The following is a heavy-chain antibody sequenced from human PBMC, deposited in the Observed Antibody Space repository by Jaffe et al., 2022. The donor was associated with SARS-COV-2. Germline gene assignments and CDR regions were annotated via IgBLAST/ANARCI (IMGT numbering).Heavy chain of an antibody. CDR1: GGSISSSSYY. J-gene: IGHJ6*03. V-gene: IGHV4-39*01. CDR3: ARQPDTLFDWLLWDYYYMDV. D-gene: IGHD3-9*01. Sequence: QLQLQESGPGLVKPSETLSLTCTVSGGSISSSSYYWGWIRQPPGKGLEWIGSIYYSGSTYYNPSLKSRVTISVDTSKNQFSLKLSSVTAADTAVYYCARQPDTLFDWLLWDYYYMDVWGKGTTVTVSS. CDR2: IYYSGST.